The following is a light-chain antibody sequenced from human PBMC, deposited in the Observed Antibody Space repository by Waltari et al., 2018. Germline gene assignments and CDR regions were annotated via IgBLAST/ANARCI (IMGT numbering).Light chain of an antibody. CDR2: GAS. V-gene: IGKV3-20*01. CDR1: QSVSSSY. Sequence: EIVLTQSPGTLSLSPGERVTLPRRASQSVSSSYLAWYQQKPGQAPRLLIYGASSRATGIPDRFSGSGSGTDFTLTISRLEPEDFAVYYCQQYGSSHETFGQGTRLEIK. J-gene: IGKJ5*01. CDR3: QQYGSSHET.